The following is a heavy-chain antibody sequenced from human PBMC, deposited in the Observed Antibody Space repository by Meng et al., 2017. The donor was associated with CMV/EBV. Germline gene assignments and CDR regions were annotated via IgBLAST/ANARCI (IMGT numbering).Heavy chain of an antibody. Sequence: GESLKTPGAASGFTFSSYGMHWVRQAPGKGLGWGAFIRYDGSNKYYADTVKGRFTISRDNSKNTLYLQMNSLRAEDTAVYYCANQYSSSWGGGYFEYWGQGTLVTVSS. D-gene: IGHD6-13*01. CDR3: ANQYSSSWGGGYFEY. V-gene: IGHV3-30*02. CDR1: GFTFSSYG. J-gene: IGHJ4*02. CDR2: IRYDGSNK.